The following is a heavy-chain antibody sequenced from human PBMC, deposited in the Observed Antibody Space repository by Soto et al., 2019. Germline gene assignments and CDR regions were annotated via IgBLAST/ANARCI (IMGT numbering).Heavy chain of an antibody. CDR1: GFTFSSYG. V-gene: IGHV3-30*18. D-gene: IGHD5-12*01. Sequence: QVQLVESGGGVVQPGRSLRLSCAASGFTFSSYGMHWVRQAPGKGLEWVAVISYDGSNKYYADSVKGRFTISRDNSKDTLYLQMNSLRAEDTAVYYCAKTHDYHVSYYYYGMDVWGQGTTVTVSS. CDR3: AKTHDYHVSYYYYGMDV. CDR2: ISYDGSNK. J-gene: IGHJ6*02.